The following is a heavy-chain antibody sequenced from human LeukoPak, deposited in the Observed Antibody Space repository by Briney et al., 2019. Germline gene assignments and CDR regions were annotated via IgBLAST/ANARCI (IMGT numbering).Heavy chain of an antibody. CDR1: GHTFSSYV. Sequence: GGSLRLSCAPSGHTFSSYVMSWVRQAPGKGLEWVSCISGSGTTTYYADSVKARYPISRDNSKNARYLQMIGLRVEDTAVYYCTRFVGDWGLDSWGQGTLVTVSS. CDR2: ISGSGTTT. V-gene: IGHV3-23*01. CDR3: TRFVGDWGLDS. J-gene: IGHJ4*02. D-gene: IGHD2-21*02.